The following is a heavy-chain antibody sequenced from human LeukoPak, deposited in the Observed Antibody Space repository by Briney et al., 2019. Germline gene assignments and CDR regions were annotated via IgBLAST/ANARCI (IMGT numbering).Heavy chain of an antibody. CDR3: ARDRCSSTSCFIDY. CDR2: IKQNGSEK. CDR1: GFTFSNYW. V-gene: IGHV3-7*04. J-gene: IGHJ4*02. D-gene: IGHD2-2*01. Sequence: GGSLRLSCAVSGFTFSNYWMSWVRQAPGKGLEWVANIKQNGSEKYYVDSVKGRFTISRDNAKNSLYLQMNRLRAEDRAVYYCARDRCSSTSCFIDYWGQGTLVTVSS.